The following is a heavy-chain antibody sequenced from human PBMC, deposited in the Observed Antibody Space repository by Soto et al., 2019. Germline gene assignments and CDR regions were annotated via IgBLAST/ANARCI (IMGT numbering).Heavy chain of an antibody. Sequence: EVQLVESWGVVVQPGGSLRLSCAASGFTFDDYTMHWVRQAPGKGLEWVSLISWDGGSTYYADSVKGRFTISRDNSKNSLYLQMNSLRTEDTALYYCAKGAGYCSGGSCYGKLDYSGQGTLVTVAS. D-gene: IGHD2-15*01. CDR2: ISWDGGST. V-gene: IGHV3-43*01. J-gene: IGHJ4*02. CDR3: AKGAGYCSGGSCYGKLDY. CDR1: GFTFDDYT.